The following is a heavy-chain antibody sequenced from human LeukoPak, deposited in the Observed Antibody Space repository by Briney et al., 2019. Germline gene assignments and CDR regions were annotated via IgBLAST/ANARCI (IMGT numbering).Heavy chain of an antibody. V-gene: IGHV4-61*02. CDR3: AGRCLPKTVTTFDH. CDR1: GASISDGDYY. CDR2: IYSSGST. Sequence: PSETLSLTCTVSGASISDGDYYWSWIRQPAGRGLEWIGRIYSSGSTNYNPSLEGRVTISVDTPKNQFSLTLSSVTAADTAVYFCAGRCLPKTVTTFDHWGQGTLVTVSS. D-gene: IGHD4-17*01. J-gene: IGHJ4*02.